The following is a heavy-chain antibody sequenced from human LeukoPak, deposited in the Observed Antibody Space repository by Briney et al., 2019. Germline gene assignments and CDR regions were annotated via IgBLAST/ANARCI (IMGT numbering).Heavy chain of an antibody. CDR1: GFTFGDYA. D-gene: IGHD6-19*01. J-gene: IGHJ5*02. V-gene: IGHV3-7*01. Sequence: PGGSLRLSCTASGFTFGDYAMSWVRQAPGKGLEWVANIKQDGSEKYYLDSLEGRFTISRDNAKNSVYLQINRLRAEDTAVYYCARRGTIAVPVFWFDPWGQGTLVIVSS. CDR3: ARRGTIAVPVFWFDP. CDR2: IKQDGSEK.